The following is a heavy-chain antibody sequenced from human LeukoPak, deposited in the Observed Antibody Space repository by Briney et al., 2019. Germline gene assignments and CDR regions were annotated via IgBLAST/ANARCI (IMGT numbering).Heavy chain of an antibody. CDR3: ARHSVWFGELLYYYYYMDV. J-gene: IGHJ6*03. CDR1: GYSFTSYW. CDR2: IYPGGSDT. Sequence: GESLQISCKGSGYSFTSYWIGWVRPLPGKGLEWMGIIYPGGSDTRYSPSFQGQVTISADKSISTAYLQWSSLKASDTAMYYCARHSVWFGELLYYYYYMDVWGKGTTVTVSS. V-gene: IGHV5-51*01. D-gene: IGHD3-10*01.